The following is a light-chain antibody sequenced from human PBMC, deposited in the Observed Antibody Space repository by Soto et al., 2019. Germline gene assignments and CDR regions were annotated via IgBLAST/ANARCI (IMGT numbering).Light chain of an antibody. CDR3: SSYTSNSTWV. CDR1: SSDVGGYNY. V-gene: IGLV2-14*01. CDR2: EVS. Sequence: QSALTQPASVSGSPGQSITISCTGTSSDVGGYNYVSWYQQYPGKAPKFMIYEVSNRPSGVSNRFSGSKSGNTASLTISGLQAEDEADYYRSSYTSNSTWVFGGGTKVTVL. J-gene: IGLJ3*02.